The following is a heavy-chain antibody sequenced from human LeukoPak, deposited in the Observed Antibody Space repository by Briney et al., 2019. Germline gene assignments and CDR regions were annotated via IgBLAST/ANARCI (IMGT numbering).Heavy chain of an antibody. CDR3: ARATPYDSSGYYYLYYYGMDV. CDR2: ISAYNGNT. J-gene: IGHJ6*02. Sequence: GASVKVSCKASGYTFTSYGISSVRQAPGQGLEWMGWISAYNGNTNYAQKLQGRVTMTTDTSTSTAYMELRSLRSDDTAVYYCARATPYDSSGYYYLYYYGMDVWGQGTTVTVSS. CDR1: GYTFTSYG. V-gene: IGHV1-18*01. D-gene: IGHD3-22*01.